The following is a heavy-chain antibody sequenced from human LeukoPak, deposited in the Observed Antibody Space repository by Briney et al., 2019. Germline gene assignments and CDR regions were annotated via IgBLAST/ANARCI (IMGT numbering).Heavy chain of an antibody. CDR2: ISYDGSNK. CDR3: ARDGYDILTGYYGPDY. CDR1: GFTFGSYD. D-gene: IGHD3-9*01. J-gene: IGHJ4*02. Sequence: GGSLRLSCAASGFTFGSYDMHWVRQAPGKGLEWVAVISYDGSNKYYADSVKGRFTISRDNSKNTLYLQMNSLRAEDTAVYYCARDGYDILTGYYGPDYWGQGTLVTVSS. V-gene: IGHV3-30*03.